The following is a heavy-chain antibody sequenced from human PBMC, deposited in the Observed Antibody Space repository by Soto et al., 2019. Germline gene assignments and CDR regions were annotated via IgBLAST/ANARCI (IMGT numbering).Heavy chain of an antibody. V-gene: IGHV3-30*18. J-gene: IGHJ4*02. Sequence: GGSLRLSCAASGFTFSSYGMHWVRQAPGKGPEWVAVISYDGSNKYYADSVKGRFTISRDNSKNTLYLQMNSLRAEDTAVYYCAKTPSKDNFDYWGQGTLVTVSS. CDR3: AKTPSKDNFDY. CDR2: ISYDGSNK. CDR1: GFTFSSYG.